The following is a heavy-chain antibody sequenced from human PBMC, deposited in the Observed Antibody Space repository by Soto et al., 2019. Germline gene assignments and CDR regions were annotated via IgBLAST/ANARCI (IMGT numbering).Heavy chain of an antibody. D-gene: IGHD4-17*01. CDR3: AREMTTVHSNWFDP. CDR2: IYYSGTT. J-gene: IGHJ5*02. V-gene: IGHV4-59*01. Sequence: LETLSLTRPVSGGSFNNSYLNWIRKSPGKGLEWIGFIYYSGTTKYNPSLKSRVSISLDTSKNQFFLNLRSVTAADTAVYYCAREMTTVHSNWFDPWGQGAPVTVSS. CDR1: GGSFNNSY.